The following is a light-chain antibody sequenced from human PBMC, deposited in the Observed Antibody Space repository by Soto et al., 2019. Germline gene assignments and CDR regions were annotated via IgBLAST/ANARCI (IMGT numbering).Light chain of an antibody. CDR1: QSVSSN. V-gene: IGKV3-15*01. CDR2: GAS. Sequence: EIVMTQSPATLSVSPGERATLSCRASQSVSSNFAWYHQKPGQAPRLLIYGASTRATGIPARFSGSRSGTEFTLTISSLQAEDFAVYYCQQYNNWPQTFGQGTKVDI. J-gene: IGKJ1*01. CDR3: QQYNNWPQT.